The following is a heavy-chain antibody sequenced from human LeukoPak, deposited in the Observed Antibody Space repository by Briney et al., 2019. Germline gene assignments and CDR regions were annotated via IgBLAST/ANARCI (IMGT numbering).Heavy chain of an antibody. CDR3: ARGDEEQHLAPHY. J-gene: IGHJ4*02. D-gene: IGHD6-13*01. CDR1: KFTFSNYA. CDR2: MSFDGSNE. V-gene: IGHV3-30-3*01. Sequence: PGRSLRLPCAASKFTFSNYAMHWVRQAPGKGLEWVAVMSFDGSNEHYADSVKGRFTITRDNSKNTHYLQINSLRSEDTAVYYCARGDEEQHLAPHYWGQGTLVTVPS.